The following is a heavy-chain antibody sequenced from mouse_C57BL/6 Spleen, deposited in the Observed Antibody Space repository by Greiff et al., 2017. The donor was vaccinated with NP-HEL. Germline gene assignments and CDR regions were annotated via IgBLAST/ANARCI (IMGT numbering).Heavy chain of an antibody. CDR1: GYAFSSSW. V-gene: IGHV1-82*01. CDR2: IYPGDGDT. Sequence: QVQLQQSGPELVKPGASVKISCKASGYAFSSSWMNWVKQRPGKGLEWIGRIYPGDGDTNYNGKFKGKATLTADKTSSPAYMQLSSLTSEDSAVYFCARWAYAMDYWGQGTSVTVSS. CDR3: ARWAYAMDY. J-gene: IGHJ4*01.